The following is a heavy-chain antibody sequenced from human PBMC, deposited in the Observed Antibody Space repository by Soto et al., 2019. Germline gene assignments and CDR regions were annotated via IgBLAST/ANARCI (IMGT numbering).Heavy chain of an antibody. D-gene: IGHD2-15*01. Sequence: QVQLVQSGAEVKKPGASVKVSCKASGYTFTSYYMHWVRQAPGQGLEWMGIINPSGGTTSYAQKFQGRVTMTSDTSTSTVYMELSSLRSEDTTVYYSARVSTYCFDYWGQGTLVTVSS. CDR1: GYTFTSYY. CDR2: INPSGGTT. CDR3: ARVSTYCFDY. J-gene: IGHJ4*02. V-gene: IGHV1-46*01.